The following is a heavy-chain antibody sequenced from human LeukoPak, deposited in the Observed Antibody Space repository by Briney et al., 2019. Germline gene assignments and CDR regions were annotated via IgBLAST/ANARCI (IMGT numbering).Heavy chain of an antibody. J-gene: IGHJ5*02. CDR2: VSPGGYT. CDR1: ALFSIFNS. CDR3: ARIRCGRGQDICYNH. V-gene: IGHV4-34*01. Sequence: PSQTLPPTTSAAALFSIFNSSSWVRWYSSMGLFWLRAVSPGGYTTYNPSLKSRVIISEDTSENQLSLNVRSVTAADTALYHCARIRCGRGQDICYNHWAQGSLVTVSS. D-gene: IGHD2-21*01.